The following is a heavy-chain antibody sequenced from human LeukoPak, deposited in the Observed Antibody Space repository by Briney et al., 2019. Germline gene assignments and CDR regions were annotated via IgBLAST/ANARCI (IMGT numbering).Heavy chain of an antibody. Sequence: PGGSLRLSCAASGFIFSNYDMHWVRQAPGKGLDWVAVMSYDGSNKYYADSLKGRFTISRDNSKNTVFLQMNSLRGEDTAVYYCAKGHSNGYYYFDSWGQGTLVTVSS. CDR2: MSYDGSNK. CDR1: GFIFSNYD. V-gene: IGHV3-30*18. CDR3: AKGHSNGYYYFDS. D-gene: IGHD5-24*01. J-gene: IGHJ4*02.